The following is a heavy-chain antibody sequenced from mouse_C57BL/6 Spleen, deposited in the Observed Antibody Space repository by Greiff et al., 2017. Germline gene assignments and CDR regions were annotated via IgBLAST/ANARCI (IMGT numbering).Heavy chain of an antibody. J-gene: IGHJ2*01. V-gene: IGHV5-6*01. CDR3: ARRSTTVVARYFDY. Sequence: VQLKESGGDLVKPGGSLKLSCAASGFTFSSYGMSWVRQTPDKRLEWVATISSGGSYTSYPDSVKGRFTISRDNAKNTLYLQMSSLKSEDTAMYYCARRSTTVVARYFDYWGQGTTLTVSS. CDR2: ISSGGSYT. D-gene: IGHD1-1*01. CDR1: GFTFSSYG.